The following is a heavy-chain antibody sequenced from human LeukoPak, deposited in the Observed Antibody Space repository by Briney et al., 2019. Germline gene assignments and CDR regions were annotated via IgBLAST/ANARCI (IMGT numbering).Heavy chain of an antibody. V-gene: IGHV3-30*04. CDR3: ASDSSYSSSWCGYYFDY. D-gene: IGHD6-13*01. CDR2: ISYDGSNK. J-gene: IGHJ4*02. CDR1: GFTFSSYA. Sequence: GGSLRLSCAASGFTFSSYAMHWVRQAPGKGLEWVAVISYDGSNKYYADSVKGRFTISRDNSKNTLYLQMNSLRAEDTAVYYCASDSSYSSSWCGYYFDYWGQETLVTVSS.